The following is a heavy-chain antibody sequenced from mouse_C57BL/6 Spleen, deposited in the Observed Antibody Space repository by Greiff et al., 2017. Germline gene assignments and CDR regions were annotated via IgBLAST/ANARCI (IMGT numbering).Heavy chain of an antibody. D-gene: IGHD1-1*01. CDR1: GYAFSSSW. CDR2: IYPGGGDT. V-gene: IGHV1-82*01. Sequence: QVQLQQSGPELVKPGASVKISCKASGYAFSSSWMNWVKQRPGKGLEWIGRIYPGGGDTNYNGKFKGKATLTADKASCTAYMQLSSLTSEDAAVFFCARGITTVVATGDYWGQGTTLTVSS. CDR3: ARGITTVVATGDY. J-gene: IGHJ2*01.